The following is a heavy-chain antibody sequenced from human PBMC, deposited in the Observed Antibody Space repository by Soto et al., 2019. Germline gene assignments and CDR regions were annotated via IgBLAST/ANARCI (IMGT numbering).Heavy chain of an antibody. Sequence: SGPTLVNPTQTLTLTCTFSGFSLNPRGVGVGWIRQPPGEALEWLAVIFWNDDKRYSPSLKTRLTITKDTSKNQVTLTMTNMDPVDTATYYCAYSSFALRHYHWLLNRFDHWGLGTLVTVSS. D-gene: IGHD3-9*01. CDR2: IFWNDDK. CDR1: GFSLNPRGVG. V-gene: IGHV2-5*01. J-gene: IGHJ4*02. CDR3: AYSSFALRHYHWLLNRFDH.